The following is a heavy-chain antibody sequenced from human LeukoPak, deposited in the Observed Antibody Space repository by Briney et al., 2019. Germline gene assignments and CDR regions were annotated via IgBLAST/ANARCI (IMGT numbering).Heavy chain of an antibody. CDR1: GFTFSSYW. Sequence: GGSLRLSCAASGFTFSSYWMSWVRQAPGKGLEWVANIKQDGSEKYYVDSAKGRFTISRDNAKNSLYLQMNSLRAEDTAVYYCAKDFDILTQYYYYGMDVWGQGTTVTVSS. V-gene: IGHV3-7*01. D-gene: IGHD3-9*01. CDR2: IKQDGSEK. J-gene: IGHJ6*02. CDR3: AKDFDILTQYYYYGMDV.